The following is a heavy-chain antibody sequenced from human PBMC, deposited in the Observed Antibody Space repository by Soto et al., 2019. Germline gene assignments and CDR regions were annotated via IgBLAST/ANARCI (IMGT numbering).Heavy chain of an antibody. CDR1: GGSFSGYY. D-gene: IGHD2-15*01. J-gene: IGHJ5*02. CDR2: INHRGST. V-gene: IGHV4-34*01. CDR3: ARGRCSGGSCYAWFDP. Sequence: SETLSLTCAVYGGSFSGYYWSWIRQPPGKGLEWIGEINHRGSTNYNPSLKSRVNISVDTSKNQFSLKLSSVTAADTAVYYCARGRCSGGSCYAWFDPWGQGTLVTVSS.